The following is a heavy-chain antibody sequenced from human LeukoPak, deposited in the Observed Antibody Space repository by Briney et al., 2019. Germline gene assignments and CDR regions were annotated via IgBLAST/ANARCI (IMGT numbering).Heavy chain of an antibody. D-gene: IGHD3-3*01. J-gene: IGHJ6*03. CDR2: IYYSGST. V-gene: IGHV4-59*01. CDR3: ARAQLPFLEWRSYMDV. CDR1: GGSISSYY. Sequence: SETLSLTCTVSGGSISSYYWSWIRQPPGKGLEWIGYIYYSGSTNYNPSLKSRVTISVDTSKNQFSLKLSSVTAADTAVYYCARAQLPFLEWRSYMDVWGKGTTVTVSS.